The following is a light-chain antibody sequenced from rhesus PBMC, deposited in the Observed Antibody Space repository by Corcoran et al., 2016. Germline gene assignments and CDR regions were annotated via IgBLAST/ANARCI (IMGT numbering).Light chain of an antibody. J-gene: IGKJ4*01. CDR1: QSVSSS. Sequence: EIVMTQSPATLSLSPGERATLSCRASQSVSSSLAWYQQKPGQAPKLLIYGASSRATGIPDRFSGSGSGTEFTLTISSLEPEDVGVYYCQQDYSWPPLTFGGGTKVELK. CDR3: QQDYSWPPLT. CDR2: GAS. V-gene: IGKV3-42*01.